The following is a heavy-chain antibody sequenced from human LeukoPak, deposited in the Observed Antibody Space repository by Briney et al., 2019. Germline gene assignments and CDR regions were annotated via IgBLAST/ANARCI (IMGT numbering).Heavy chain of an antibody. CDR2: IRSKAYGGTT. CDR1: GFTFGDYA. V-gene: IGHV3-49*04. Sequence: PGGSLRLSCTASGFTFGDYAMSWVRQAPGKGLEWVGFIRSKAYGGTTEYAASVKGRFTISRDDSKSIAYLQMNSLKTEDTAVYYCTREDYDISTSCGMDVWGKGTTVTVSS. CDR3: TREDYDISTSCGMDV. J-gene: IGHJ6*04. D-gene: IGHD3-9*01.